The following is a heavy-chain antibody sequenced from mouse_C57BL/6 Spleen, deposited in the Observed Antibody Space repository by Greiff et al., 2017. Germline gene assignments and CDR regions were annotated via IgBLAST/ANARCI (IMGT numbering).Heavy chain of an antibody. CDR2: IDPSDSET. Sequence: QVQLQQPGAELVSPGSSVKLSCKASGYTFTSYWMHWVKQRPIQGLEWIGNIDPSDSETHYNQKFKDQATLTVDKSSSTAYMKLSSLTSEDSSVYYCSSYYDCSYDYAMDDWGKRTSVTVAS. D-gene: IGHD1-1*01. V-gene: IGHV1-52*01. CDR3: SSYYDCSYDYAMDD. J-gene: IGHJ4*01. CDR1: GYTFTSYW.